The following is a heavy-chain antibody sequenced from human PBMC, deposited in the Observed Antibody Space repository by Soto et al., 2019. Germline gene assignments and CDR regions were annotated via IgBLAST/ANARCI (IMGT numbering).Heavy chain of an antibody. CDR1: GSDITTYY. J-gene: IGHJ5*02. Sequence: QVQLQESGPGLVKPSETLSLTCTVSGSDITTYYWSWLRQSPGKGLEWIGHIYDTGSTTYNPSLKSRVTSSVDTSNKQFSLRLTSVTAADTAVYYCARCPIDHNGFDPWGQGTLVTVSS. D-gene: IGHD3-9*01. CDR3: ARCPIDHNGFDP. CDR2: IYDTGST. V-gene: IGHV4-59*01.